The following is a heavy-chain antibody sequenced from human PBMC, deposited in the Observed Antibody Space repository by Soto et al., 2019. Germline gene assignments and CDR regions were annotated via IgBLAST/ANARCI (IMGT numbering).Heavy chain of an antibody. Sequence: QMQLVQSGPEVKKPGTSVKVSCKASGFTFTSSAVQWVRQARGQRLEWIGWIVVGSGNTNYAQKFQERVTITRDMSTSTAYMELSSLRSEDTAVYYCAAVSPIGGDAFDIWGQGTMVTVSS. CDR3: AAVSPIGGDAFDI. CDR2: IVVGSGNT. D-gene: IGHD3-16*01. CDR1: GFTFTSSA. J-gene: IGHJ3*02. V-gene: IGHV1-58*01.